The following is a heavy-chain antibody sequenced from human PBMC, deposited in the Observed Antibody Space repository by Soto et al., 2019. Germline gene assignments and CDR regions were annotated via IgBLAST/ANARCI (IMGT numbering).Heavy chain of an antibody. J-gene: IGHJ4*02. CDR1: GFTFSSYA. V-gene: IGHV3-23*01. Sequence: GGSLRLSCAASGFTFSSYAMSWVRQAPGKGLEWFLVFIGSGGSTYYADSVKGRFIISRDNSKNTLFLQMNSLRAEDTAVYYCARSRLVDYWGQGTLVTVSS. CDR2: FIGSGGST. CDR3: ARSRLVDY.